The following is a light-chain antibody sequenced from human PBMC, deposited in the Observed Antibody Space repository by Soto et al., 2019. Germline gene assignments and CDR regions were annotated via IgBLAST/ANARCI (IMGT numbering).Light chain of an antibody. V-gene: IGKV3-15*01. Sequence: EIVMTQSPATLSVSPGEGATISCRASQSVSSNLTWYQQKPGQAPRLLIYGASTRATGVPARFSGSGSGTVFTLTISSLQSEDFAVYYCQQYNDWWTFGQGTKLDIK. CDR3: QQYNDWWT. CDR1: QSVSSN. CDR2: GAS. J-gene: IGKJ1*01.